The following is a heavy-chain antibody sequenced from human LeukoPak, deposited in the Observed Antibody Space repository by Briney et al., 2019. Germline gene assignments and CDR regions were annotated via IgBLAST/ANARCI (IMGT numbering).Heavy chain of an antibody. CDR2: INPSGGST. D-gene: IGHD1-26*01. CDR3: ARNVGSGLDY. CDR1: GYPFTTYC. Sequence: GASVKVSCKATGYPFTTYCLHWVRQAPGQGLEWMGFINPSGGSTSYAQNFQGRVTMTRDTSTNSVYMELSSLRSEDAAVYYCARNVGSGLDYWGQGTLLTVSS. V-gene: IGHV1-46*01. J-gene: IGHJ4*02.